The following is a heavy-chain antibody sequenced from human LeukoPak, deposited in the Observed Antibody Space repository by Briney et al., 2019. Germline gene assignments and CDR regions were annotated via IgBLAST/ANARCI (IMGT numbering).Heavy chain of an antibody. CDR1: GYTFAGYY. J-gene: IGHJ4*02. CDR3: ARSYGSGSYPH. V-gene: IGHV1-2*02. Sequence: ASVKVSCKASGYTFAGYYMHWVRQAPGQGLEWMGWINPNSGGTNYAQKFQGRVTMTRDTSVSTAYMELSRLRSDDTAVYYCARSYGSGSYPHWGQGTLVTVSS. D-gene: IGHD3-10*01. CDR2: INPNSGGT.